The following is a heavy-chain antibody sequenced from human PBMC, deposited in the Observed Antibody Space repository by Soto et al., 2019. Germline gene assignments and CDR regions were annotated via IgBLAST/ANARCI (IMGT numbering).Heavy chain of an antibody. V-gene: IGHV4-39*01. D-gene: IGHD2-21*02. CDR3: ARRINIFPRNCGGACSN. J-gene: IGHJ3*01. CDR2: IYYSGST. CDR1: GGSISSSSYY. Sequence: QLQLQESGPGLVKPSETLSLTCTVSGGSISSSSYYWGWIRQPPGKGLEWIGSIYYSGSTYYNPSLKSRVTRSVDTSKNQFSLKRSSVTAADTAVYYGARRINIFPRNCGGACSNWGQGPMVTVSS.